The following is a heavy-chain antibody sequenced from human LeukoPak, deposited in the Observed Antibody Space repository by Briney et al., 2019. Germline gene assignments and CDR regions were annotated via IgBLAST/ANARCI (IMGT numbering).Heavy chain of an antibody. D-gene: IGHD5-18*01. CDR3: ATGHSYGYDY. J-gene: IGHJ4*02. CDR2: VKGDGRTT. V-gene: IGHV3-74*01. Sequence: GGSLRLSCAASGLTFSDFWMHWVRQPPGKGLVWVALVKGDGRTTIYADSVKGRFTISRDNTKNTLYLQMNSLRADDSGVYYCATGHSYGYDYWGQGVLVTVSS. CDR1: GLTFSDFW.